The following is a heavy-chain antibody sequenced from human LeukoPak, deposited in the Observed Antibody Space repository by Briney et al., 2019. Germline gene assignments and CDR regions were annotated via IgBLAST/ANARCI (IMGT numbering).Heavy chain of an antibody. CDR2: IYHSGST. CDR1: GYSISSGYY. V-gene: IGHV4-38-2*02. CDR3: ARAIAARRRVGWDYFDY. D-gene: IGHD6-6*01. Sequence: SSETLSLTCTVSGYSISSGYYWGWIRQPPGKGLEWIGSIYHSGSTYYNPSLKSRITISVDTSKNQFSLNLSSVTAADTAVYFCARAIAARRRVGWDYFDYWGQGTLVTVSS. J-gene: IGHJ4*02.